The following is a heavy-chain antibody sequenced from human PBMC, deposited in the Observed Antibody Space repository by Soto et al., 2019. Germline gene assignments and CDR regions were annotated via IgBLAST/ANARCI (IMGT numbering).Heavy chain of an antibody. CDR2: ISAYNGNT. V-gene: IGHV1-18*01. Sequence: VASVKVSCKASGYTFTSYGISWVRQAPGQGLEWMGWISAYNGNTNYAQKLQGRVTMTTDTSTSTAYMELRSLRSDDTAVYYCARRVVPAAPTRFYYYYGMDVWGQGTTVTVSS. CDR1: GYTFTSYG. CDR3: ARRVVPAAPTRFYYYYGMDV. D-gene: IGHD2-2*01. J-gene: IGHJ6*02.